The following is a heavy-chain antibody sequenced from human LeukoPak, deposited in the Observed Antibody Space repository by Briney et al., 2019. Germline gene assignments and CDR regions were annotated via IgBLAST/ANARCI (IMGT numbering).Heavy chain of an antibody. V-gene: IGHV4-39*07. CDR3: ARLIRPPIVLMVYGYYFDY. CDR2: IYYSGST. CDR1: GGSISSSTYY. D-gene: IGHD2-8*01. J-gene: IGHJ4*02. Sequence: SETLSLTCTVSGGSISSSTYYWGWIRQPPGKGLEWIGSIYYSGSTYYNPSLKSRVTISVDTSKNQFSLKLSSVTAADTAVYYCARLIRPPIVLMVYGYYFDYWGQGTLVTVSS.